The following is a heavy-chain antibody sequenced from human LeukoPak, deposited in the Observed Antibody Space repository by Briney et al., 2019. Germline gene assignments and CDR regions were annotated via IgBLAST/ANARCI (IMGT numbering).Heavy chain of an antibody. D-gene: IGHD1-26*01. J-gene: IGHJ3*02. Sequence: SETLSLTCTVSGGSISSSSYYWGWIHQPPGKGLEWIGSIYYSGSTYYNPSLKSRVTISVDTSKNQFSLKLSSVTTADTAVYYCARGWELLRAFDIWRQGTMVTVSS. CDR2: IYYSGST. V-gene: IGHV4-39*01. CDR3: ARGWELLRAFDI. CDR1: GGSISSSSYY.